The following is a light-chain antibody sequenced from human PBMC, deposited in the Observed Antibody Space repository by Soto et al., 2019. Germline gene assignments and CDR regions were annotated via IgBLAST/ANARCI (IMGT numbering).Light chain of an antibody. CDR2: DVT. CDR1: SSDVGGYDY. J-gene: IGLJ2*01. V-gene: IGLV2-11*01. CDR3: CSYAGNYTLI. Sequence: QSALTQPRSVSGSPGQSVTISCTGTSSDVGGYDYVSWYQQHPDKAPKLIIFDVTKRPSGVPDHFSGSKSGNTASLTISGLQAEDEADYYWCSYAGNYTLIFGGGTKLTVL.